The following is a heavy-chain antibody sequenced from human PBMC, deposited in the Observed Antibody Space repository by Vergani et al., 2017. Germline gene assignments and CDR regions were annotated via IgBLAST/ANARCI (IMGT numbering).Heavy chain of an antibody. CDR3: ASVEMATSYYYYGMDV. CDR2: ISARYPST. CDR1: GFTFSACP. D-gene: IGHD5-24*01. V-gene: IGHV3-23*01. Sequence: EVQLLQSGGGVIQPGGSVRLSCAASGFTFSACPMTWVRQAPGKGLEWVSAISARYPSTYYADSVKGRFTISRDNSKNSLYLQMNSLRAEDTAVYYCASVEMATSYYYYGMDVWGQGTTVTVSS. J-gene: IGHJ6*02.